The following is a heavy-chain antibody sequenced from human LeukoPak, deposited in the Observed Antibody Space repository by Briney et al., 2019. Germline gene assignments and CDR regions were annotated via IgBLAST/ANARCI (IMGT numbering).Heavy chain of an antibody. D-gene: IGHD3-10*01. CDR1: GFTFDDYA. CDR3: AKGHLWFGEFPQGFDY. Sequence: GGSLRLSCAASGFTFDDYAMHWVRQAPGKGLGWVSGISWNSGSIGYADSVKGRFTISRDNAKNSLYLQMNSMRAAETALYYCAKGHLWFGEFPQGFDYWDQGTLVTVSS. J-gene: IGHJ4*02. CDR2: ISWNSGSI. V-gene: IGHV3-9*01.